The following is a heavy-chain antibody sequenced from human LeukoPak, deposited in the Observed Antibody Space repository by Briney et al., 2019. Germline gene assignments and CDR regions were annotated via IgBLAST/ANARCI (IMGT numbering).Heavy chain of an antibody. V-gene: IGHV3-33*01. CDR3: ARGKQQLELDY. Sequence: GGSLRLSCAASGFTFSSYGMHWVRQAPGKGLEWVAVIWYDGNNKYYTDSVKGRFTISRDNSKNTLYLQMNSLRVEDTAVYYCARGKQQLELDYWGQGTLVTVSS. J-gene: IGHJ4*02. CDR1: GFTFSSYG. CDR2: IWYDGNNK. D-gene: IGHD6-13*01.